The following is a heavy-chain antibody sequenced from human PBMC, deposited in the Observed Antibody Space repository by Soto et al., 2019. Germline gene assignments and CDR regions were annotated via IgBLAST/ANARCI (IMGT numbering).Heavy chain of an antibody. CDR3: SRRPGS. CDR1: GFTVSNNY. J-gene: IGHJ5*02. V-gene: IGHV3-66*01. CDR2: IYSGGHT. D-gene: IGHD7-27*01. Sequence: EVQLVESGGGLVQPGESLRLSCAASGFTVSNNYMSWVRQAPGKGLEWVSFIYSGGHTYYADSVKGRFTISRDKSKNTLYLQMNILRVEDTAVYYCSRRPGSWGEGTLVTVSS.